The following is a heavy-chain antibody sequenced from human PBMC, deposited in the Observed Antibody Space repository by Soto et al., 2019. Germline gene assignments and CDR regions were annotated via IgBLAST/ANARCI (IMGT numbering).Heavy chain of an antibody. CDR3: ARGAWFGEENWCAP. D-gene: IGHD3-10*01. CDR2: INHSGST. Sequence: SETLSLTCVVYGGSFSGYYWSWIRQPPGKGLEWIGEINHSGSTNYNPSLKSRVTISVDTSKNQFSLKLGSVTAADTAVYYCARGAWFGEENWCAPWGQGTLVTVSS. J-gene: IGHJ5*02. V-gene: IGHV4-34*01. CDR1: GGSFSGYY.